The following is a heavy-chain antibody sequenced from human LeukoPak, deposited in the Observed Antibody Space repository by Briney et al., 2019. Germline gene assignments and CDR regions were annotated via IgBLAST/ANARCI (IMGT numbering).Heavy chain of an antibody. V-gene: IGHV3-23*01. D-gene: IGHD3-10*01. CDR3: AKGTPRGGYGSGSYYLFDY. CDR2: ISGSGGST. Sequence: GGSLRLSCAASGFTVSSNYMSWVRQAPGKGLEWVSAISGSGGSTYYADSVKGRFTISRDNSKNTLYLQMNSLRAEDTAVYYCAKGTPRGGYGSGSYYLFDYWGQGTLVTVSS. J-gene: IGHJ4*02. CDR1: GFTVSSNY.